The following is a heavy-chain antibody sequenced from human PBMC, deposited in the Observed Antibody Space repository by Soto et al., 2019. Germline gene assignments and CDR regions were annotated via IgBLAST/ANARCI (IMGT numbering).Heavy chain of an antibody. J-gene: IGHJ4*02. Sequence: FETQSLTCSVSGLSFSDKQCNLIRQSPGKGLEWNGDINHMGRTNNNPSLKSRVTMSIDTSKNQFSLKLSSVTAADTAIYYCARDPVGATHFDYRGQGAPVTVSS. D-gene: IGHD1-26*01. CDR1: GLSFSDKQ. V-gene: IGHV4-34*10. CDR3: ARDPVGATHFDY. CDR2: INHMGRT.